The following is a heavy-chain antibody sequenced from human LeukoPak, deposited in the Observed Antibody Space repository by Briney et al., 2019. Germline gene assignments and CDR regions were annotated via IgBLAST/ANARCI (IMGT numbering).Heavy chain of an antibody. CDR1: GGSISGYY. CDR2: IYYSGNT. D-gene: IGHD6-13*01. Sequence: SETLSLTCTVSGGSISGYYWNWIRQPPGKGLEWIGYIYYSGNTNYNPSLKSRVTMSVDTSNDQFSLKVSSVTAADTAVYYCARGGSSWYADYWGQGTLVTVSS. J-gene: IGHJ4*02. CDR3: ARGGSSWYADY. V-gene: IGHV4-59*01.